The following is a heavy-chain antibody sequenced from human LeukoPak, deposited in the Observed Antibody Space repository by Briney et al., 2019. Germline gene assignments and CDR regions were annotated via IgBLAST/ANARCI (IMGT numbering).Heavy chain of an antibody. V-gene: IGHV4-34*01. J-gene: IGHJ6*03. CDR3: ARGTTQRIEARSNRSYYYYYYMDV. CDR1: GGSFSGYY. D-gene: IGHD6-6*01. CDR2: INHSGST. Sequence: SETLSLTCAVYGGSFSGYYWSWIRQPPGKGLEWIGEINHSGSTNYNPSLKSRVTISVDTSKNQFPLKLSSATAADTAVYYCARGTTQRIEARSNRSYYYYYYMDVWGKGTTVTVSS.